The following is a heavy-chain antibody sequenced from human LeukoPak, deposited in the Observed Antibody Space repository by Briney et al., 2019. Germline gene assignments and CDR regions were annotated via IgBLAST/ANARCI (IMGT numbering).Heavy chain of an antibody. Sequence: GGSLRLSCAASGFTFSSYAMSWVRQAPGKGLEWVSAISGSGGSTYYADSVKGRLTISRDNSKNTLYLQMNSLRAEDTAVYYCAKSPAAAHRQVVFDYWGQGTLVTVCS. CDR2: ISGSGGST. CDR3: AKSPAAAHRQVVFDY. V-gene: IGHV3-23*01. J-gene: IGHJ4*02. CDR1: GFTFSSYA. D-gene: IGHD2-2*01.